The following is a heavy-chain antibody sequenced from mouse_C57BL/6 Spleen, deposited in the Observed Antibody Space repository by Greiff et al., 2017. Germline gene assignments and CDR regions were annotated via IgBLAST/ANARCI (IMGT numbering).Heavy chain of an antibody. Sequence: EVQLVESGEGLVKPGGSLKLSCAASGFTFSSYAMSWVRQTPEKRLEWVAYISSGGDYIYYADTVKGRFTISRDNARNTLYLQMSSLKSEDTAMYYCTRVPDGYYAMDYWGQGTSVTVSS. CDR2: ISSGGDYI. D-gene: IGHD2-3*01. J-gene: IGHJ4*01. V-gene: IGHV5-9-1*02. CDR1: GFTFSSYA. CDR3: TRVPDGYYAMDY.